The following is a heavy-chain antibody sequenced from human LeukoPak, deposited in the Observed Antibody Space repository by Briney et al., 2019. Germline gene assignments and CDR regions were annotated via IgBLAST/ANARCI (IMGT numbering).Heavy chain of an antibody. CDR3: ARDDRGISAAGYL. D-gene: IGHD6-13*01. V-gene: IGHV4-59*12. J-gene: IGHJ2*01. CDR2: IHYSGSP. CDR1: AGSNY. Sequence: KPLETLSLTCTVSAGSNYWSWIRQPPGKGLEWVAYIHYSGSPSYNPSLKSRVTISIDTSKNQFSLQLSSVTAADTAVYYCARDDRGISAAGYLWGRGTLVTVSS.